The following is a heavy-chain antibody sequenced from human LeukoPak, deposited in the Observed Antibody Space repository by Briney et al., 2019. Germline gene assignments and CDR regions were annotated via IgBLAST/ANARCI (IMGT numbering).Heavy chain of an antibody. CDR1: GFPFSSHW. D-gene: IGHD6-13*01. CDR3: TRGGATSSWYWFF. J-gene: IGHJ4*02. Sequence: GGSLRLSFAASGFPFSSHWMTWVRPAPGKGPEWVASINKDGSEQYYVDSVKGRFTISRDNAKNSLSLQVSSLRAEDTAVYYCTRGGATSSWYWFFWGQGTLVTVSS. V-gene: IGHV3-7*01. CDR2: INKDGSEQ.